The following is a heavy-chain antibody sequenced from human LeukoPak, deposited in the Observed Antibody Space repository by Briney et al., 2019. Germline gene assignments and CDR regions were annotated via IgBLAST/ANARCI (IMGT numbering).Heavy chain of an antibody. D-gene: IGHD4-23*01. Sequence: GGSLRLSCAASGFTFSSCAMYWVRQAPGKGLEWVSTISGSGGSTYYADSVKGRFTVSRDNSKNTLYLQMNSLRAEDTAVYYCARQSLRWSDFDYWGQGTLVTVSS. J-gene: IGHJ4*02. CDR3: ARQSLRWSDFDY. CDR1: GFTFSSCA. CDR2: ISGSGGST. V-gene: IGHV3-23*01.